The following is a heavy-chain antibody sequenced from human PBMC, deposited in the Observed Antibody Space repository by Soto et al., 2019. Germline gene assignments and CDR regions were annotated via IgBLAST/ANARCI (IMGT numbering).Heavy chain of an antibody. J-gene: IGHJ4*02. CDR1: GLTFSGYS. Sequence: LRLSCGASGLTFSGYSVNWVRQAPGKGLEWVSYISSGSKTIYYAESVKGRFTVSRDNARNSQYLQMNSLRDEDTAVYYCAREDILGVRSFDYWGQGTLVTVSS. V-gene: IGHV3-48*02. D-gene: IGHD3-9*01. CDR2: ISSGSKTI. CDR3: AREDILGVRSFDY.